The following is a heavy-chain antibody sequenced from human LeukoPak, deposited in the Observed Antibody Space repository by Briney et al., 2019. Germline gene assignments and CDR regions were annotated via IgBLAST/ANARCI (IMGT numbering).Heavy chain of an antibody. CDR3: ARAGYSYGPKYYYYMDV. J-gene: IGHJ6*03. CDR2: IYSGGST. V-gene: IGHV3-66*01. Sequence: GGSLRLSCAASGFTVSSNYMSWVRQTPGKGLEWVSVIYSGGSTYYADSVKGRFTISRDNFKNTLYLQMNSLRAEDTAVYYCARAGYSYGPKYYYYMDVWGKGTTVTVSS. CDR1: GFTVSSNY. D-gene: IGHD5-18*01.